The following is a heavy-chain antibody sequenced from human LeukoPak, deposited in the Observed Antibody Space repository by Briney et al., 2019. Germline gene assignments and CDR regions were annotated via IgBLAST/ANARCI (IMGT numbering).Heavy chain of an antibody. CDR2: IIHSGST. J-gene: IGHJ5*02. CDR3: ARVEKKSSSWYGQGLNWFAP. D-gene: IGHD6-13*01. Sequence: PSETLSLTCAVYGGSFSSYYWSWIRQPPGKGLEWIGEIIHSGSTNYNPSLKSRVTISVDTSKNQFSLKLTSVTAADTAVYYCARVEKKSSSWYGQGLNWFAPWGQGTLVTVSS. CDR1: GGSFSSYY. V-gene: IGHV4-34*12.